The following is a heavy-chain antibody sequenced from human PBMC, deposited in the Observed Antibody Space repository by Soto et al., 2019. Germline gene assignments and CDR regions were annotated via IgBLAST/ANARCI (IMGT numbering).Heavy chain of an antibody. CDR2: ISYDGSNK. CDR3: AKDMFRLGSGYHGYFDY. J-gene: IGHJ4*02. D-gene: IGHD3-22*01. Sequence: QVQLVESGGGVVQPGRSLRLSCAASGFTFSSYGMHWVRQAPGKGLEWVAVISYDGSNKYYADSVKGRFTISRDNSKNTLYLQMNRLRAEDTAVYYCAKDMFRLGSGYHGYFDYWGQGTLVTVSS. V-gene: IGHV3-30*18. CDR1: GFTFSSYG.